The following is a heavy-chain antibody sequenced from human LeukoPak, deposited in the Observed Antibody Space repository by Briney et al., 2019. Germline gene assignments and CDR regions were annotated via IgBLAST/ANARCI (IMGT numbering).Heavy chain of an antibody. J-gene: IGHJ4*02. CDR3: ASRSLMVRGVIITAWYFDY. CDR1: GGTFSSYA. Sequence: GVSVKVSCKASGGTFSSYAISWVRQAPGQGLEWMGGIIPIFGTANYAQKFQGRVTITADESTSTAYMELSSLRSEDTAVYYCASRSLMVRGVIITAWYFDYWGQGTLVTVSS. V-gene: IGHV1-69*13. CDR2: IIPIFGTA. D-gene: IGHD3-10*01.